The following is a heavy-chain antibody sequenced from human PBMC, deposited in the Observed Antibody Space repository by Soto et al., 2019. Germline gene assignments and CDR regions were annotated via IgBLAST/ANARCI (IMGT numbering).Heavy chain of an antibody. CDR3: ARGSITMIVVAPDY. V-gene: IGHV4-59*06. J-gene: IGHJ4*02. D-gene: IGHD3-22*01. CDR2: IYYSGST. Sequence: SETLSLTCTVSGGSISSYYWSWIRQHPGKGLEWIGYIYYSGSTYYNPSLKSRVTISVDTSKNQFSLKLSSVTAADTAVYYCARGSITMIVVAPDYWGQGTLVTVSS. CDR1: GGSISSYY.